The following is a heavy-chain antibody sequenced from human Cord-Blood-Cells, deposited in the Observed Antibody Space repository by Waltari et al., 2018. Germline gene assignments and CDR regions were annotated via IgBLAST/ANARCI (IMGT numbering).Heavy chain of an antibody. Sequence: QVQLQQWGAGLLKPSETLSLTCAVYGGSFSGYYGSWIRQPPGKGLEWIGEINHSVSTNYNPSLKSRVTISVDTSKNQFSLKLSSVTAADTAVYYCARVPHTYYDFWSGYSRASYFDYWGQGTLVTVSS. CDR1: GGSFSGYY. CDR3: ARVPHTYYDFWSGYSRASYFDY. V-gene: IGHV4-34*01. D-gene: IGHD3-3*01. CDR2: INHSVST. J-gene: IGHJ4*02.